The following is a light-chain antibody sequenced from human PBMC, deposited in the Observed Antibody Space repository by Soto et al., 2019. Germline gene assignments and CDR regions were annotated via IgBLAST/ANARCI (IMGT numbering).Light chain of an antibody. CDR1: QSVNTY. CDR2: GAS. V-gene: IGKV3-11*01. CDR3: QQRSATWT. Sequence: EIVLTQSPPTLSLSPGERATVSCRTSQSVNTYLAWYQQKPGQAPSLLIYGASNRAPGIPDRFSASGSGTDFTRTLSSLHPEDFAVYYCQQRSATWTFGQGTRVEI. J-gene: IGKJ1*01.